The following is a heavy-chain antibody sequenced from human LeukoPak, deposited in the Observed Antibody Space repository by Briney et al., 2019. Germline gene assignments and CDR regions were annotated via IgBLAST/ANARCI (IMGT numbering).Heavy chain of an antibody. CDR2: ISSSGSTI. Sequence: QAGGSLRLSCAASGFTFSSYEMHWVRQAPGKGLEWVSYISSSGSTIYYADSVKARFTISRDNAKNSLYLQMHSLRAEDTAVYYCARDYGGSSPFDYWGQGTLVTVSS. CDR1: GFTFSSYE. J-gene: IGHJ4*02. CDR3: ARDYGGSSPFDY. V-gene: IGHV3-48*03. D-gene: IGHD4-23*01.